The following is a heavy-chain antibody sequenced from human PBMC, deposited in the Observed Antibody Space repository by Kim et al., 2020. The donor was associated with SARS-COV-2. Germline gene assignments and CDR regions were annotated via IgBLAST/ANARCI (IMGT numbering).Heavy chain of an antibody. CDR2: ISWNSGSI. CDR3: ADLSVASSFWYCDYYYG. J-gene: IGHJ6*01. CDR1: GFTFDDYA. D-gene: IGHD6-19*01. Sequence: GGSLRLSCAASGFTFDDYAMHWVRQAPGKGLEWVSGISWNSGSIGYADSVKGRFTISRDNAKNSLYLQMNSLRAEDTALYYCADLSVASSFWYCDYYYG. V-gene: IGHV3-9*01.